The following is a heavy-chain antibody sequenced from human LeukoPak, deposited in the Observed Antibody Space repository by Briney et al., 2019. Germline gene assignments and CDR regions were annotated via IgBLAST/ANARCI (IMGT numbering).Heavy chain of an antibody. CDR3: ANVYYYGSGSYESRYLDY. V-gene: IGHV3-74*01. D-gene: IGHD3-10*01. CDR2: INGAGSSI. Sequence: TGGSLRLSCAASGFTFSSYWMHWVRQTPGKGLVWVSRINGAGSSISYADSVKGRVTISRDNAKNTLYLQMNNLRAEDTAVYYCANVYYYGSGSYESRYLDYWGQGTLVTVSS. J-gene: IGHJ4*02. CDR1: GFTFSSYW.